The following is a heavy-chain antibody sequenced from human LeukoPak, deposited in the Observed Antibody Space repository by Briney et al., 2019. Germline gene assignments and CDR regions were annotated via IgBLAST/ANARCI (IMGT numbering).Heavy chain of an antibody. V-gene: IGHV5-10-1*01. Sequence: HGESLKISCKGSGYSFTSYWISWVRQMPGKGLEWMGRIDPSDSYTNYSPSFQGHVTISADKSISTAYLQWSSLKASDTAMYYCARHDAQTWDYWGQGTLVTVSS. CDR3: ARHDAQTWDY. J-gene: IGHJ4*02. CDR2: IDPSDSYT. CDR1: GYSFTSYW.